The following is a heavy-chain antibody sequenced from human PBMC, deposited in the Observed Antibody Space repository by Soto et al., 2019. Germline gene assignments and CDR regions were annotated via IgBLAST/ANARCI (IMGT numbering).Heavy chain of an antibody. CDR1: GFTFSSYA. Sequence: QGLSCAASGFTFSSYAMHWVRQAPGKGLEWVAVISYDGSNKYYADSVKGRFTSSRDNSKNALYLQMNSLRSEDTAVYYCARSAAAPPWYGMDFCGQGTTGTVSS. J-gene: IGHJ6*02. V-gene: IGHV3-30-3*01. CDR2: ISYDGSNK. CDR3: ARSAAAPPWYGMDF. D-gene: IGHD6-13*01.